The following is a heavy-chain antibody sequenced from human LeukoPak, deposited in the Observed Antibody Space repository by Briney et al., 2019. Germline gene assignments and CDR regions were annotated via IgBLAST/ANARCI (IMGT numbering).Heavy chain of an antibody. V-gene: IGHV3-7*03. CDR2: INSDGSEG. CDR3: ARSSYSSSSSV. J-gene: IGHJ3*01. D-gene: IGHD6-6*01. Sequence: GGSLRLSCAVSGFTFSGFWMSWSRQAPGKGLEWVASINSDGSEGYYADVVKGRFTISRDNAKNSLYLQINSLRAEDTAVNYCARSSYSSSSSVWGQGTMVTVSS. CDR1: GFTFSGFW.